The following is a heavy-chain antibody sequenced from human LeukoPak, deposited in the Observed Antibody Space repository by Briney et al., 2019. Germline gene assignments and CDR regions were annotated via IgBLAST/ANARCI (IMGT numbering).Heavy chain of an antibody. Sequence: PSETLSLTCTVSGGSISSHYWSWIRQPPGKGLEWIGYIYYSGSTNYNPSLKSRVTISVDTSKNQFSLKLSSVTAADTAVYCCAREGVYGDYVFDYWGQGTLVTVSS. V-gene: IGHV4-59*11. CDR2: IYYSGST. CDR1: GGSISSHY. D-gene: IGHD4-17*01. J-gene: IGHJ4*02. CDR3: AREGVYGDYVFDY.